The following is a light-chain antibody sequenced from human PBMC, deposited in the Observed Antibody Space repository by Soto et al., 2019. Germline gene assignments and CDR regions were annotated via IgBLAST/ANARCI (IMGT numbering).Light chain of an antibody. Sequence: DIQMTQSPSTLSASVGYRVTITCRAIQSISSWLAWYQQKPGKAPKLLIYKASSLERGVPSRFSGSGSGTEVTLTISSVQRDDFATYSCQQDNSYPYTFGQGTTLELK. J-gene: IGKJ2*01. CDR3: QQDNSYPYT. CDR1: QSISSW. CDR2: KAS. V-gene: IGKV1-5*03.